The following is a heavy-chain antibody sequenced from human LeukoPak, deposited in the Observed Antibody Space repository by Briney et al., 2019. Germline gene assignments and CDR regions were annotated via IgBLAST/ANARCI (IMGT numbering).Heavy chain of an antibody. CDR1: GFTFGNYW. V-gene: IGHV3-7*01. Sequence: GGSLRLSCAASGFTFGNYWMSWVRQAPGKGLEWVANVKGDGREKYYVDSVKGRFTISRDNAKNSLYLQMNSLRAEDTAVYYCAKVGLTVTTILDYFDYWGQGILVTVSS. CDR2: VKGDGREK. D-gene: IGHD4-11*01. CDR3: AKVGLTVTTILDYFDY. J-gene: IGHJ4*02.